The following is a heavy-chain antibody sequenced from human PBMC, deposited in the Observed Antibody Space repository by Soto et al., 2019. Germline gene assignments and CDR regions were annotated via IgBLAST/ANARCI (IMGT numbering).Heavy chain of an antibody. J-gene: IGHJ6*02. D-gene: IGHD6-19*01. CDR1: GYTFTAYD. Sequence: ASVKVSCKTSGYTFTAYDIYWVRQAPGQGLEWMGWIRAYNGDTSYAQKFQTRVTMTTDTSTDTAYMDLKSLTSDDTAMYYCARPREAGKYYYGVDVWGQGTTVTVSS. CDR2: IRAYNGDT. V-gene: IGHV1-18*01. CDR3: ARPREAGKYYYGVDV.